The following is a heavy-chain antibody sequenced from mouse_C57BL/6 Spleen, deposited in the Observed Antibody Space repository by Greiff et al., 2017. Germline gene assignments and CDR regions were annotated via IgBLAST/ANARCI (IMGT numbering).Heavy chain of an antibody. CDR2: IHPNSGST. V-gene: IGHV1-64*01. CDR1: GYTFTSYW. D-gene: IGHD1-1*01. Sequence: QVQLQQPGAELVKPGASVKLSCKASGYTFTSYWMHWVKQRPGQGLEWIGRIHPNSGSTNYNEKFQSKATLTVDKSSSTAYMQLSSLTSEDSAVYYCAGGGYYYGSSDYWGQGTTLTVSS. CDR3: AGGGYYYGSSDY. J-gene: IGHJ2*01.